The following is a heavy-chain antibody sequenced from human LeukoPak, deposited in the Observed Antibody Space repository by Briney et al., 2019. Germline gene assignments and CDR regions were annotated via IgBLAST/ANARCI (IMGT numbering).Heavy chain of an antibody. Sequence: SETLSLTCTVSGGSISGYYWSWIRQPPGKGLEWIGYIYYSGSTNYNPSLKSRVTISVDTSKNQFSLKLSSVTAADTAVYYCARDSRKYCGGDCPSDAFDIWGQGTMVTVSS. CDR1: GGSISGYY. CDR3: ARDSRKYCGGDCPSDAFDI. V-gene: IGHV4-59*01. D-gene: IGHD2-21*02. J-gene: IGHJ3*02. CDR2: IYYSGST.